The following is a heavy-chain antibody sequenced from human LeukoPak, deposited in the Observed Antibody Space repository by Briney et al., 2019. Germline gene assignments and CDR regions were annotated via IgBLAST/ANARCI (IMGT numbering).Heavy chain of an antibody. CDR3: ARNPFRQQLADWFDP. J-gene: IGHJ5*02. D-gene: IGHD6-13*01. V-gene: IGHV1-18*04. CDR1: GYTFTSYG. Sequence: ASVKVSCKASGYTFTSYGISWVRRAPGQGLEWMRWISAYNGNTNYAQKLQGRVTMTTDTSTSTAYMELRSLRSDDTAVYYCARNPFRQQLADWFDPWGQGTLVTVSS. CDR2: ISAYNGNT.